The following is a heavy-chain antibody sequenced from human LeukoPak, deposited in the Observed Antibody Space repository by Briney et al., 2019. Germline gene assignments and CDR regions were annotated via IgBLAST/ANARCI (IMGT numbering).Heavy chain of an antibody. D-gene: IGHD1-26*01. V-gene: IGHV3-23*01. CDR2: ISAGGDRT. CDR3: ARSTVGTSCCTAVDY. J-gene: IGHJ4*02. Sequence: GGSLRLSCAASGFTFSTYAMTWVRQAPGKGLEWVSGISAGGDRTYYADSVKGRFTISRDNSKNTLYLQMNSLRAEDTAEYYCARSTVGTSCCTAVDYWGQGILVTVSS. CDR1: GFTFSTYA.